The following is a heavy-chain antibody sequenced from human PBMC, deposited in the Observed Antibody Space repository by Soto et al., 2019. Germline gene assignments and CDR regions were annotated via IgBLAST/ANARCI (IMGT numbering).Heavy chain of an antibody. V-gene: IGHV1-18*04. CDR1: GYTFTSYG. D-gene: IGHD1-20*01. Sequence: QVQLVQSGAEVKKPGASVKVSCKASGYTFTSYGISWVRQAPGQGLEWMEWISGYNGNTNYAQKLQRRVTMTTDTSTTTAYMELRSLRSDDTAVYYCATPAGSRQYNWNKQPFDFWGQGTLVTVSS. J-gene: IGHJ4*02. CDR2: ISGYNGNT. CDR3: ATPAGSRQYNWNKQPFDF.